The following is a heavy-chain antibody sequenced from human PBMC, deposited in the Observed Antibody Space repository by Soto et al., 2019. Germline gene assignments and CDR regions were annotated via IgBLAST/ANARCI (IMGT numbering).Heavy chain of an antibody. V-gene: IGHV3-23*01. D-gene: IGHD2-21*02. CDR3: AKLLVTQMPYYYYGLDV. Sequence: VSLRLSCGVSGFTFSNYAMSWVRQAPGKGLEWVSAINIGGDTTYYADSVKGRFTMSRDNSKNTLYLQMSSLRAEDTAVYYCAKLLVTQMPYYYYGLDVWGQGTTVTVSS. CDR2: INIGGDTT. CDR1: GFTFSNYA. J-gene: IGHJ6*02.